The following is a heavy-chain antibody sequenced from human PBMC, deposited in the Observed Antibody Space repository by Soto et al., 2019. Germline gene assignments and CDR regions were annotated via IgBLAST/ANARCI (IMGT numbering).Heavy chain of an antibody. Sequence: ASVKVSCKASGYTFTSYAMHRVRQAPGQRLEWMGWINAGNGNTKYSQKFQGRVTITRDTSASTAYMELSSLRSEDTAVYYCARDCGDGAYYDFWSGYLYYYYGMDVWG. D-gene: IGHD3-3*01. CDR1: GYTFTSYA. J-gene: IGHJ6*02. V-gene: IGHV1-3*01. CDR3: ARDCGDGAYYDFWSGYLYYYYGMDV. CDR2: INAGNGNT.